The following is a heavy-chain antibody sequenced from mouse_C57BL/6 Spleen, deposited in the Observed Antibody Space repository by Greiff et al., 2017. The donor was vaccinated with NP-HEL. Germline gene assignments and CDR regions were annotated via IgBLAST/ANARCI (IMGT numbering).Heavy chain of an antibody. Sequence: VQLQQPGAELVMPGASVKLSCKASGYTFTSYWMHWVKQRPGQGLEWIGEIDPSDSYTNYNQKFKGKSTLTVDKSSSTAYMQLSSLTSEDSAVYYCARGTAVVCDYWGKGTTLTVSS. CDR1: GYTFTSYW. V-gene: IGHV1-69*01. CDR3: ARGTAVVCDY. D-gene: IGHD1-1*01. CDR2: IDPSDSYT. J-gene: IGHJ2*01.